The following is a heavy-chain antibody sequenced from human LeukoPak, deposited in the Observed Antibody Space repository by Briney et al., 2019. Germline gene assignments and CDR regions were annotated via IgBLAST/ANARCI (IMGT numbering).Heavy chain of an antibody. Sequence: SETLSLTCTVSGGSISSYYWSWIRQPPGKGLEWIGYIYYSGTTNYNPSLKSRVTISVDTSKNQFSLRLYSVSAADTAVYYCARVVQQWLVPEYFQHWGQGTLVTVSS. CDR2: IYYSGTT. J-gene: IGHJ1*01. D-gene: IGHD6-19*01. CDR3: ARVVQQWLVPEYFQH. V-gene: IGHV4-59*01. CDR1: GGSISSYY.